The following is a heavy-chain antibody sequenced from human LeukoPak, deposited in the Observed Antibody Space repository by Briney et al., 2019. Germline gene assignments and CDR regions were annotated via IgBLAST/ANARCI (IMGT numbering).Heavy chain of an antibody. CDR2: IYTSGST. V-gene: IGHV4-61*02. J-gene: IGHJ5*02. D-gene: IGHD1-26*01. CDR1: GGSISSGSYY. CDR3: ARDRELAALDP. Sequence: SETLSLTCTVSGGSISSGSYYWSWIRQPAGKGLEWIGRIYTSGSTNYNPSLKSRVTISADKSKNHFSLKLTSVTAADTAVYYCARDRELAALDPWGQGTLVIVSS.